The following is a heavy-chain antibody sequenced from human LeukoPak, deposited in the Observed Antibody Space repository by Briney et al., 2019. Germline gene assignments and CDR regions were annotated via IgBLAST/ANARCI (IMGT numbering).Heavy chain of an antibody. J-gene: IGHJ6*02. V-gene: IGHV3-23*01. Sequence: GGSLRLSCAASGFTFSSYWMSWLRQAPGKGLEWVSAISGSGGSTYYADSVKGRFTISRDNSKNTLYLQMNSLRAEDTAVYYSAKDTLYYGMDVWGQGTTVTVSS. CDR2: ISGSGGST. CDR1: GFTFSSYW. CDR3: AKDTLYYGMDV.